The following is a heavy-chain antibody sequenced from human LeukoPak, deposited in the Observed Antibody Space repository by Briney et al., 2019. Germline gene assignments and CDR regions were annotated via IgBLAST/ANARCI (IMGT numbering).Heavy chain of an antibody. CDR3: ARNFPYSKLDY. J-gene: IGHJ4*02. V-gene: IGHV4-34*01. Sequence: SETLSLTCAVSGGSFSPYYWSWIRQPPGKGLEWIGEIDHSGSTNYNPSLKSRVTISVDTSKSQFSLQLSSVTAADTAAYYCARNFPYSKLDYWGQGTLVTVSS. D-gene: IGHD6-13*01. CDR2: IDHSGST. CDR1: GGSFSPYY.